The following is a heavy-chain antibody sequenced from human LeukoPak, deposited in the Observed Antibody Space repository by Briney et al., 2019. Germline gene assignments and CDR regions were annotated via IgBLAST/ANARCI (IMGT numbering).Heavy chain of an antibody. V-gene: IGHV1-69*13. D-gene: IGHD6-13*01. Sequence: ASVKVSCKASGGTFSSYAISWVRQAPGQGLEWIGGIIPIFGTANYAQKFQGRVTITADESTSTAYMELSSLRSEDTAVYYCARDGEEYSSSWYGDYWGQGTLVTVSS. CDR2: IIPIFGTA. CDR1: GGTFSSYA. CDR3: ARDGEEYSSSWYGDY. J-gene: IGHJ4*02.